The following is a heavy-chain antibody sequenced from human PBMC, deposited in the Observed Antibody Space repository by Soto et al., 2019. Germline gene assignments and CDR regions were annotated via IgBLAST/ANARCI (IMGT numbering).Heavy chain of an antibody. CDR3: ASTFFNRRGYSYGFYYYYGMDV. CDR2: IIPIFGTA. J-gene: IGHJ6*02. D-gene: IGHD5-18*01. CDR1: GGTFSSYA. V-gene: IGHV1-69*13. Sequence: SVKVSCKASGGTFSSYAISWVRQAPGQGLEWMGGIIPIFGTANYAQKFQGRVTITADESTSTAYMELSSLRSEDTAVYYCASTFFNRRGYSYGFYYYYGMDVWGQGTTVTVSS.